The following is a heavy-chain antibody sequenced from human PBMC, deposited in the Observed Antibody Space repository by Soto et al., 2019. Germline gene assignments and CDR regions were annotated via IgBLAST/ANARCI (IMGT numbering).Heavy chain of an antibody. Sequence: QVQLVESGGGVVQPGRSLRLSGAASGFTFNSYGMHWVRHAPGKGLEWVAVIWYDVSNKYYADSVKARVTSSRDNSKNTRYLEMHSLRGEDTAVYYCSRIRSLWGDYDSHHYAMDVWGQGTTVTVPS. J-gene: IGHJ6*02. CDR2: IWYDVSNK. CDR3: SRIRSLWGDYDSHHYAMDV. D-gene: IGHD4-17*01. V-gene: IGHV3-33*01. CDR1: GFTFNSYG.